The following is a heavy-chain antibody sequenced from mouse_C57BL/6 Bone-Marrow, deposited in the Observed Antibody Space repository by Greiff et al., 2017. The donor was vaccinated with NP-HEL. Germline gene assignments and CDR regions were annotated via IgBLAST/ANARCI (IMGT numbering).Heavy chain of an antibody. D-gene: IGHD2-4*01. V-gene: IGHV1-55*01. CDR1: GYTFTSYW. CDR3: ARSGDYDGGFDY. J-gene: IGHJ2*01. Sequence: QVQLQQPGAELVKPGASVKMSCKASGYTFTSYWITWVKQRPGQGLEWIGDIYPGSGSTNYNEKFKSKATLTVDTSSSTAYMQLSSLTSEDSAVYYCARSGDYDGGFDYWGQGTTLTVSS. CDR2: IYPGSGST.